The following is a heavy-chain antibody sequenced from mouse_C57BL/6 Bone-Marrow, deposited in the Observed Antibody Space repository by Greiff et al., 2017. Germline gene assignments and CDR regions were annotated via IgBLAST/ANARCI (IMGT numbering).Heavy chain of an antibody. J-gene: IGHJ1*03. CDR1: GYSFTDYN. CDR2: INPNYGTT. V-gene: IGHV1-39*01. D-gene: IGHD1-1*01. CDR3: ARLYYYGSSYVGWYFDV. Sequence: VQLQQSGPELVKPGASVKISCKASGYSFTDYNMNWVKQSNGKSLEWIGVINPNYGTTSYNQKFKGKATLTVDQSSSTAYMQLNSLTSEDSAVYYCARLYYYGSSYVGWYFDVWGTGTTVTVSS.